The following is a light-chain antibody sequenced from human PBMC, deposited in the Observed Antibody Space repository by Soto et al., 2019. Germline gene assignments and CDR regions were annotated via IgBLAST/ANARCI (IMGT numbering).Light chain of an antibody. V-gene: IGLV2-14*01. CDR2: DVS. J-gene: IGLJ2*01. CDR3: SSPTTSSNRV. CDR1: SSDVGDYNS. Sequence: QSALTQPASVSGSPGQSITISCTRTSSDVGDYNSVSWYQQHPGKAPKLMIYDVSNRPSGVSNRFSGSKSGSTASLTISGLQAEDEADYYCSSPTTSSNRVFGGGTMVTVL.